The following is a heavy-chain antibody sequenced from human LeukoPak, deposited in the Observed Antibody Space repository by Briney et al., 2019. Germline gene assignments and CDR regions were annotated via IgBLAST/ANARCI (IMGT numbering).Heavy chain of an antibody. Sequence: SVKVSCKASGGTFSSYAISWVRQAPGQGLEWMGRIIPILGIANYAQKFQGRVTITADKSTSTAHMELSSLRSEDTAVYYCARDAHGVAARPPNRWFDPWGQGTLVTVSS. D-gene: IGHD6-6*01. V-gene: IGHV1-69*04. J-gene: IGHJ5*02. CDR3: ARDAHGVAARPPNRWFDP. CDR1: GGTFSSYA. CDR2: IIPILGIA.